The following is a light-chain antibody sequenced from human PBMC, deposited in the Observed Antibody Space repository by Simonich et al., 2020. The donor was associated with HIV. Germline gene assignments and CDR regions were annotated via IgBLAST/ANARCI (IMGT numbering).Light chain of an antibody. Sequence: QSVLTQPPSASGTPGQRVTISCSGSSSNIGSNYVYWYQQLPGTAPKLLIYDDNKRPSGLPDRYSGSKSGTSPTLVITGLQTGDEADYYCGTWDNSLTTENWVFGGGTKVTVL. CDR2: DDN. J-gene: IGLJ3*02. V-gene: IGLV1-51*01. CDR3: GTWDNSLTTENWV. CDR1: SSNIGSNY.